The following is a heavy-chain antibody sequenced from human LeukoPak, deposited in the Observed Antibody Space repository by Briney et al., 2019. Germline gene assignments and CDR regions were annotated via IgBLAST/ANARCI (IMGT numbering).Heavy chain of an antibody. CDR1: GGSFSGYY. Sequence: PSETLSLTCGVFGGSFSGYYWTWVRQAPGKGLEWIGGINESGTTNYNTSLNNRVTISVDTSKNQFSLKLTSLTAADTAVFYCARALMTLVRGVPRTTWFDPWGQGTLVTVSS. CDR3: ARALMTLVRGVPRTTWFDP. CDR2: INESGTT. D-gene: IGHD3-10*01. J-gene: IGHJ5*02. V-gene: IGHV4-34*01.